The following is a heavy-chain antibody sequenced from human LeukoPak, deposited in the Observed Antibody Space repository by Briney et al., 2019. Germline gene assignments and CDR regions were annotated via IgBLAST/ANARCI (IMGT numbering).Heavy chain of an antibody. CDR3: ARQAYGGAFDY. CDR1: GGSISSSSYY. V-gene: IGHV4-39*01. D-gene: IGHD4-17*01. J-gene: IGHJ4*02. Sequence: SETLSLTCTASGGSISSSSYYWGWIRQPPGKGLEWIGSIYYSGSTYYNPSLKSRVTISVDTSKNQFSLKLSSVTAADTAVYHCARQAYGGAFDYWGQGTLVTVSS. CDR2: IYYSGST.